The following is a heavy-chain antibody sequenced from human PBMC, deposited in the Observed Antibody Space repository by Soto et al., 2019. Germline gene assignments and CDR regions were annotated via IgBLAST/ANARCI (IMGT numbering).Heavy chain of an antibody. CDR2: IIPIFGTA. D-gene: IGHD2-21*02. J-gene: IGHJ3*02. CDR3: ARLPTHFLVTAIDDDAFDI. CDR1: GGTFSSYA. Sequence: QVQLVQSGAEVKKPGSSVKVSCKASGGTFSSYAISWVRQAPGQGLEWMGGIIPIFGTANYAQKFQGRVTITADESTSTAYMELSSLRSEDTAVYYCARLPTHFLVTAIDDDAFDIWGQGTMVPVSS. V-gene: IGHV1-69*01.